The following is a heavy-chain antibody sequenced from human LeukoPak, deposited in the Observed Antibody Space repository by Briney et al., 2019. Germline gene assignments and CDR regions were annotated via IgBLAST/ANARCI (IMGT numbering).Heavy chain of an antibody. V-gene: IGHV4-59*01. CDR1: GGSINSYN. CDR3: ARVGDTSGYFYYLDY. J-gene: IGHJ4*02. Sequence: SETLSLTCTVSGGSINSYNWNWIRQPPGKGLEWIGYISYNGSPDYNPSFKSRVTMSVDTSQGQFSLKLTSMSAADTAVYYCARVGDTSGYFYYLDYWGQGTLVTVSS. CDR2: ISYNGSP. D-gene: IGHD3-22*01.